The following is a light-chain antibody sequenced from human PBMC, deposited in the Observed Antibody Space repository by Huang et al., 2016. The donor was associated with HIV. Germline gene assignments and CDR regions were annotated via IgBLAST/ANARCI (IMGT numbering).Light chain of an antibody. CDR3: MQALQTRWT. CDR2: LGS. Sequence: DIVMTQSPLSLPVTPGEPASISCRSNESLLHDSGYNALDWYLQKPGQSPQLLVYLGSNRASGGPDRFSGSGSGTDFTLKISRVETDDVGVYYCMQALQTRWTFGQGTRVEIK. J-gene: IGKJ1*01. V-gene: IGKV2-28*01. CDR1: ESLLHDSGYNA.